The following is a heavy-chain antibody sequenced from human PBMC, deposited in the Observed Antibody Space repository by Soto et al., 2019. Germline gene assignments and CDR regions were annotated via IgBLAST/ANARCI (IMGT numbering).Heavy chain of an antibody. J-gene: IGHJ3*02. D-gene: IGHD3-22*01. CDR3: AQDGRENYSDIKPLAAFDI. V-gene: IGHV3-30*18. CDR2: ISYDGSNK. Sequence: QVQLVESGGGVVQPGRSLRRSCAASGFTFSSYGMHWVRQAQGKGLEWVAVISYDGSNKYYADSVKGRFTISRDNSKNTLYLQMNSLRAEDTAVYYCAQDGRENYSDIKPLAAFDIWGKGPMVTFSA. CDR1: GFTFSSYG.